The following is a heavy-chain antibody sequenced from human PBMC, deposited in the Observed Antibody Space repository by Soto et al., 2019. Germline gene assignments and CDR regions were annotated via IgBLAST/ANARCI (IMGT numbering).Heavy chain of an antibody. V-gene: IGHV3-30*18. D-gene: IGHD3-22*01. J-gene: IGHJ4*02. CDR1: GFTFSSYG. CDR3: ANVPVRHSSGYYYFDH. Sequence: QVQLVESGGGVVQPGRSLRLSCAASGFTFSSYGMHWVRQAPGKGLEWVAVISYDGSNKYYADSVKGRFTISRDNSKNXLYLQMNSLRAEDTAVYYCANVPVRHSSGYYYFDHWGQGTLVTVSS. CDR2: ISYDGSNK.